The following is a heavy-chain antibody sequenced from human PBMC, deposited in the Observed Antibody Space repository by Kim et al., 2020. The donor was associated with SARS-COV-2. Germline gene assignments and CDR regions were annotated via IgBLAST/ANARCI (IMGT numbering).Heavy chain of an antibody. V-gene: IGHV3-21*01. J-gene: IGHJ6*03. Sequence: GGSLRLSCAASGFTFSSYSMNWVRQAPGKGLEWVSSISSSSSYIYYADSVKGRFTISRDNAKNSLYLQMNSLRAEDTAVYDCARDLAYSSSSAYYYYMDVWGKGTTVTVSS. CDR2: ISSSSSYI. D-gene: IGHD6-6*01. CDR1: GFTFSSYS. CDR3: ARDLAYSSSSAYYYYMDV.